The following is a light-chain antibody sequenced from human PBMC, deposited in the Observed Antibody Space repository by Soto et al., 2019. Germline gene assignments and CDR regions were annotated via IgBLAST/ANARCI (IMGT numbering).Light chain of an antibody. J-gene: IGKJ1*01. CDR3: QHYNSYSEA. Sequence: DIQMTQSPSTLSASVGDRVTITCRASQSISSWLAWYQQKPGKAPKLLIYKAYSLESGVPSRFSGSGSGTEFTLTICSLQPDDFATYYCQHYNSYSEAFGQGTKVDIK. V-gene: IGKV1-5*03. CDR2: KAY. CDR1: QSISSW.